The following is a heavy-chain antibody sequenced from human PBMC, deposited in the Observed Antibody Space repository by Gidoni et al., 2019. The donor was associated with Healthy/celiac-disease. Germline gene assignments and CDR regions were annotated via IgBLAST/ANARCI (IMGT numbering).Heavy chain of an antibody. V-gene: IGHV3-23*01. J-gene: IGHJ6*02. D-gene: IGHD6-19*01. CDR1: GFTFSSYA. CDR2: ISGSGGST. CDR3: AKVRAVAGNYYYYGMDV. Sequence: EVQLLESGGGLVQPEGSLRLSCAASGFTFSSYAMSWVRQAPGKGLEWVSAISGSGGSTYYADSVKGRFTISRDNSKNTLYLQMNSLRAEDTAVYYCAKVRAVAGNYYYYGMDVWGQGTTVTVSS.